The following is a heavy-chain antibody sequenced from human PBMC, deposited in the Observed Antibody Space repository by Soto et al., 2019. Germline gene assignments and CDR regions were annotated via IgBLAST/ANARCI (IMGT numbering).Heavy chain of an antibody. CDR1: GFAFSDYY. CDR2: ISSSGSAI. V-gene: IGHV3-11*01. D-gene: IGHD2-15*01. Sequence: PGGSLRLSCAASGFAFSDYYMSWIRQAPGKGLEWVSYISSSGSAIYYADSVKGRFTISRDNAKNSLYLQMNSLRAEDTALYYCARDTQDIVRGAFDIWGQGTMVTVSS. J-gene: IGHJ3*02. CDR3: ARDTQDIVRGAFDI.